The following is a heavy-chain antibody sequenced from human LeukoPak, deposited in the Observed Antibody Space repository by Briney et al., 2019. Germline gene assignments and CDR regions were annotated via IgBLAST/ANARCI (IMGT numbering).Heavy chain of an antibody. CDR2: IYYSGST. CDR3: ARRNWNDWFDP. J-gene: IGHJ5*02. V-gene: IGHV4-59*08. Sequence: AGSLSLTCTASGCTISSYYWRWIRQPPGKGLEWIGYIYYSGSTNYNPSLMSRVTISVDTSKNQISLKLSSVTAADTAVYYCARRNWNDWFDPWGQGTLVTVSS. CDR1: GCTISSYY. D-gene: IGHD1-1*01.